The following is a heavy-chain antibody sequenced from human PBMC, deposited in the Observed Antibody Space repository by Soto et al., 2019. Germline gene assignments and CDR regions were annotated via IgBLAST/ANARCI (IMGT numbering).Heavy chain of an antibody. CDR1: GYTLTNYY. Sequence: QVQLVQSGAEVKKPGASVKVSCKASGYTLTNYYIHWVRQAPGQGLEWMGMINPSGESTTYAQKFHGRVAMTRDTSTSTVYMELSSLRSEDTAVYYCASGNLGYWGQGTLVIVSS. V-gene: IGHV1-46*01. D-gene: IGHD1-1*01. CDR2: INPSGEST. J-gene: IGHJ4*02. CDR3: ASGNLGY.